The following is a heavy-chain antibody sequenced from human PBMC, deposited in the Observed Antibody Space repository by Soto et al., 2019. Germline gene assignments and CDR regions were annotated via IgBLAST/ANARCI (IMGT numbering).Heavy chain of an antibody. CDR2: ISAYNGNT. V-gene: IGHV1-18*01. CDR1: GYTFTSYG. Sequence: ASVKVSCKASGYTFTSYGISWVRQAPGQGLEWMGWISAYNGNTNYAQKLQGRVTMTTDTSTSTAYMELRSLRSDDTAVYYCAREVVPAATTVKWFDPWGQGTLVTVSS. CDR3: AREVVPAATTVKWFDP. J-gene: IGHJ5*02. D-gene: IGHD2-2*01.